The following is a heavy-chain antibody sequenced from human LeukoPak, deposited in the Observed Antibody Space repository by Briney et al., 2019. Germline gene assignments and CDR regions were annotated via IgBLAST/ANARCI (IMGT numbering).Heavy chain of an antibody. D-gene: IGHD3-22*01. J-gene: IGHJ4*02. CDR2: ISSSSGYI. V-gene: IGHV3-21*04. Sequence: GGSLRLSCAASGFTFSSYSMNWVRQPPGKGLEWVSSISSSSGYIYYADSVKGRFTISRDNAKNSLYLQMNSLRAEDTAVYYCARDFRYYYDSSGYFFYYWGQGTLVTVSS. CDR1: GFTFSSYS. CDR3: ARDFRYYYDSSGYFFYY.